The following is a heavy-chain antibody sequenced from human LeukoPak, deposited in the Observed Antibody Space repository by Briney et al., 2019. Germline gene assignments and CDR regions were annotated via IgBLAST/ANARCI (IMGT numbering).Heavy chain of an antibody. D-gene: IGHD3-22*01. CDR3: AKAPPNDYDSSGYYSSFDN. Sequence: PGGSLRLSCAASGFTFSSYAMSWVRQAPGKGLEWVSAISGSSVSTYYADSVKGRFTISRDNSKNTLYLQMNSLRAEDTAVYYCAKAPPNDYDSSGYYSSFDNWGQGALVTVSS. V-gene: IGHV3-23*01. CDR2: ISGSSVST. CDR1: GFTFSSYA. J-gene: IGHJ4*02.